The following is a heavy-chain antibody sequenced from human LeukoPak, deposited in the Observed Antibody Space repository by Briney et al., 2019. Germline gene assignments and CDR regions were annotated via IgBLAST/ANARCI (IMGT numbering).Heavy chain of an antibody. CDR1: GDSMNGHF. Sequence: SETLSLTCSVSGDSMNGHFWSWIRQSPGKGLEWIGNVHYSLPSNFSPSLKSRVTISMDTSRTQFPLKLGTVTAADTAVYYCACYNFVGRTFDCWGQGTLVTVSS. V-gene: IGHV4-59*11. J-gene: IGHJ4*02. D-gene: IGHD5-24*01. CDR3: ACYNFVGRTFDC. CDR2: VHYSLPS.